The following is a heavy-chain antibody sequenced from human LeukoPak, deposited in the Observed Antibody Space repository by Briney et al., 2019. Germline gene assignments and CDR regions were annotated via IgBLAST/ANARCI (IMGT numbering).Heavy chain of an antibody. CDR3: ARVDGSYYYYMDV. V-gene: IGHV1-2*02. CDR2: INPNSGGT. CDR1: GYTFTSYG. Sequence: ASVKVSCKASGYTFTSYGISWVRQAPGQGLEWMGWINPNSGGTNYAQKFQGRVTMTRDTSISTAYMELSRLRSDDTAVYYCARVDGSYYYYMDVWGKGTTVTVSS. J-gene: IGHJ6*03. D-gene: IGHD5-24*01.